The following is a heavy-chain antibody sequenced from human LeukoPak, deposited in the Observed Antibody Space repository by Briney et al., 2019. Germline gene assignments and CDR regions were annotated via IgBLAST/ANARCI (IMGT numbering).Heavy chain of an antibody. CDR2: ISAYNGNT. Sequence: ASVKVSCKAPGYTFTSYGISWVRQAPGQGLEWMGWISAYNGNTNYAQKLQGRVTMTTDTSTSTAYMELRSLRSGDTAVYYCARVGYVLLWFGSADAFDIWGQGTMVTVSS. CDR1: GYTFTSYG. V-gene: IGHV1-18*01. CDR3: ARVGYVLLWFGSADAFDI. J-gene: IGHJ3*02. D-gene: IGHD3-10*01.